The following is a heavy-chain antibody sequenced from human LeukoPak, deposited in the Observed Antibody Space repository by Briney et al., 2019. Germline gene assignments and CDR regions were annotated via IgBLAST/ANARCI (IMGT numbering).Heavy chain of an antibody. V-gene: IGHV4-38-2*02. CDR3: ASGRNSGYASRGFDP. CDR1: GYSISSGYY. CDR2: IYHSGST. D-gene: IGHD5-12*01. J-gene: IGHJ5*02. Sequence: SETLSLTCTVSGYSISSGYYRGWIRQPPGKGLEWIGSIYHSGSTYYNPSLKSRVTISVDTSKNQFSLKLSSVTAADTAVYYCASGRNSGYASRGFDPWGQGTLVTVSS.